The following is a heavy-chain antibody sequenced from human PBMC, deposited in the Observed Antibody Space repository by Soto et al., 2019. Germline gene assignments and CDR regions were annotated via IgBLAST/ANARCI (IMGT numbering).Heavy chain of an antibody. CDR1: GYSFNSYW. J-gene: IGHJ6*02. CDR3: ARTAAAGKYYYGMDV. Sequence: GGALKISWKGSGYSFNSYWIGWVGQMAGKGLECMGIIYPGDSDTRYSPSFQGQVTIPADKSISTAYLQWSSLKASDTAMYYCARTAAAGKYYYGMDVWGQGTTVTAP. V-gene: IGHV5-51*01. CDR2: IYPGDSDT. D-gene: IGHD6-13*01.